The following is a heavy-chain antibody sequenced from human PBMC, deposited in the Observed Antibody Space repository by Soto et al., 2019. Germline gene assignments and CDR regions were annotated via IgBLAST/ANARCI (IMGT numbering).Heavy chain of an antibody. V-gene: IGHV1-69*01. J-gene: IGHJ6*02. CDR1: GGTFSSYA. D-gene: IGHD2-15*01. CDR2: IIPIFGKA. CDR3: ARGIIGPRLTYYGMDV. Sequence: QVQLVQSGAEVKKPGSSVKVSCKASGGTFSSYAISWVRQAPGQGLEWMGGIIPIFGKANYAQKFQGRVTITADESKSTAYMELSSLRSEDTAVYYCARGIIGPRLTYYGMDVWGQGTTVTVSS.